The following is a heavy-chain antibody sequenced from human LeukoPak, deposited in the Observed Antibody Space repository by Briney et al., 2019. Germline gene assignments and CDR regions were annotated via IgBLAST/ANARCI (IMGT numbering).Heavy chain of an antibody. CDR2: ISAYNGNT. V-gene: IGHV1-18*01. CDR1: GCTFTSYG. J-gene: IGHJ3*02. Sequence: ASVKVSCKASGCTFTSYGISWVRQAPGQGLEWMGWISAYNGNTNYAQKLQGRVTMATDTSTSTAYMELSRLRSDDTAVYYCARDRTLYSSTWYVPRDGFDIWGQGTMVTVSS. CDR3: ARDRTLYSSTWYVPRDGFDI. D-gene: IGHD6-13*01.